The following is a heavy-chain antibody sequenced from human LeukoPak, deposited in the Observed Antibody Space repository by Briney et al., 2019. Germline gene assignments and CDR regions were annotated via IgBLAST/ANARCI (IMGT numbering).Heavy chain of an antibody. CDR2: IDYSGAT. D-gene: IGHD3-16*01. V-gene: IGHV4-59*08. J-gene: IGHJ4*02. CDR1: GGSISNYY. CDR3: ARTPYNYVWGTHPFDY. Sequence: SETLSLTCAVSGGSISNYYWSWIRQPPGKGLEWIGYIDYSGATNYSPSLKSRLTISLDTSKNQFSLKLSSVTAADTAVYYCARTPYNYVWGTHPFDYWGQGILVTVSS.